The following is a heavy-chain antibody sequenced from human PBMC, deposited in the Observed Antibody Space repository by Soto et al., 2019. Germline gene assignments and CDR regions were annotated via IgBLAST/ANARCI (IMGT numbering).Heavy chain of an antibody. CDR2: ISHDGSKK. CDR3: AKDWNDANYDYGTDV. V-gene: IGHV3-30*18. D-gene: IGHD1-1*01. Sequence: PGGSLRLSCVASGFAFRSFGMHWVRQAPGKGLEWVAFISHDGSKKKFVDSVKGRFTISRDDSGNTLYLQMNSLRADDTAVYFCAKDWNDANYDYGTDVWGQGTTVTVSS. CDR1: GFAFRSFG. J-gene: IGHJ6*02.